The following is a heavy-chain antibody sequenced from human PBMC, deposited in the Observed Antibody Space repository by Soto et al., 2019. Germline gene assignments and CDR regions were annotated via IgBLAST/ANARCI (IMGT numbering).Heavy chain of an antibody. CDR3: ANRNWYDKSVNNLYPYFDF. J-gene: IGHJ4*02. CDR1: GLSFSNYG. CDR2: ISGSGGDT. Sequence: EVQLSQSGGGLAQPGGSLRLSCTASGLSFSNYGMTWVRQAPGKGLEWVSTISGSGGDTYYADSVKGRFTISRDNSKSTLYLQMDTLRAEDTAVYYCANRNWYDKSVNNLYPYFDFWGQGTLVTVSS. V-gene: IGHV3-23*01. D-gene: IGHD3-22*01.